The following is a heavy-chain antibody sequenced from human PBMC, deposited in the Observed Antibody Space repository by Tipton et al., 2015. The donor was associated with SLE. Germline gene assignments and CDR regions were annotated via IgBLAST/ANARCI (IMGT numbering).Heavy chain of an antibody. V-gene: IGHV4-4*08. Sequence: TLSLTCTVSGGSITNYYWSWIRQPPGKGPECIGDIYSSGTTNYNPSLKSRVTISMDTSKNQFYLMLSSVTAADTAVYYCARDLTSKWYYYWGQGTLVTVSS. CDR1: GGSITNYY. J-gene: IGHJ4*02. CDR2: IYSSGTT. D-gene: IGHD3-16*01. CDR3: ARDLTSKWYYY.